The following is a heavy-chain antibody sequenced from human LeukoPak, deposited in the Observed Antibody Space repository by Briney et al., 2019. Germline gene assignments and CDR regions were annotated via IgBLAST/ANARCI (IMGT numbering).Heavy chain of an antibody. V-gene: IGHV4-38-2*01. CDR1: GYSISTGYY. CDR3: ALYYYGSGSPNY. Sequence: PSETLSLTCYVSGYSISTGYYWGWVRQPPGKGLEWIVSSNRTGSTHHNPSLKSRVTISVDTSKNQFSLKLTSVTAADTAVYYCALYYYGSGSPNYWGQGTLVTVSS. D-gene: IGHD3-10*01. J-gene: IGHJ4*02. CDR2: SNRTGST.